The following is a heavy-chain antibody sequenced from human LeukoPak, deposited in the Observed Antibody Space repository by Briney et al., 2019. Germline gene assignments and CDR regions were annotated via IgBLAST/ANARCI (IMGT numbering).Heavy chain of an antibody. CDR1: GFTFSSYS. D-gene: IGHD2-15*01. V-gene: IGHV3-48*04. J-gene: IGHJ4*02. CDR2: ISSSSSTI. CDR3: ARDSGGSLFDY. Sequence: GGSLRLSCAASGFTFSSYSMNWVRQAPGKGLEWVSYISSSSSTIYYADSVKGRFAISRDNAKNSLYLQMNSLRAEDTAVYYCARDSGGSLFDYWGQGTLVTVSS.